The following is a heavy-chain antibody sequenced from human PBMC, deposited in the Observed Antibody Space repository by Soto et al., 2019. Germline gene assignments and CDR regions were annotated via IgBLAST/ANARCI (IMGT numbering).Heavy chain of an antibody. J-gene: IGHJ4*02. Sequence: GGSLRLSCAASGFTFSSYAMHWVRQAPGKGLEWVAVISYDGSNKYYADSVKGRFTISRDNSKNTLYLQMNSLRAEDTAVYYCARGSEYHGGNGYWGQGTLVTVSS. CDR2: ISYDGSNK. D-gene: IGHD2-15*01. CDR3: ARGSEYHGGNGY. CDR1: GFTFSSYA. V-gene: IGHV3-30-3*01.